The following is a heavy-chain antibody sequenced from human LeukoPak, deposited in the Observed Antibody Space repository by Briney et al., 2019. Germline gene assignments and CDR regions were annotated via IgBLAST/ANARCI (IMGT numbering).Heavy chain of an antibody. CDR3: AKVQARYDSRVYFNY. Sequence: PGGSLRLSCAASGFTFSSYGMHWVRQAPGKGLEWVAVISYDGSNKYYADSVKGRFTISRDNSKNTLYLQMNSLRAEDTAVYYCAKVQARYDSRVYFNYWGKGPLVTVP. V-gene: IGHV3-30*18. CDR1: GFTFSSYG. CDR2: ISYDGSNK. D-gene: IGHD3-22*01. J-gene: IGHJ4*02.